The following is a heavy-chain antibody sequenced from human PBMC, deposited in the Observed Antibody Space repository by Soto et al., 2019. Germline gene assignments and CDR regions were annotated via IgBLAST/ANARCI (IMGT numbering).Heavy chain of an antibody. CDR2: INPNSGGT. V-gene: IGHV1-2*04. D-gene: IGHD6-13*01. J-gene: IGHJ6*02. CDR3: ARDLYSSTWYPSYGMDV. CDR1: GYTFTGYY. Sequence: ASVKVSFKASGYTFTGYYMHWVRQAPGQGLEWMGWINPNSGGTNYAQKFQGWVTMTRDTSISTAYMELSRLRSDDTAVYYCARDLYSSTWYPSYGMDVWGQGTTVTVSS.